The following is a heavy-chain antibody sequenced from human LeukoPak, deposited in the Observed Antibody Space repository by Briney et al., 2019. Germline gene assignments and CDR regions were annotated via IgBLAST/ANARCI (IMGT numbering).Heavy chain of an antibody. J-gene: IGHJ4*02. CDR3: ARDLYDYGDFGY. Sequence: SETLSLTCTVSGGSISSYYWSWIRPPPGKGLEWIGYIYYSGSTNYNPSLKSRVTISVDTSKNQFSLKLSSVTAADTAVYYCARDLYDYGDFGYWGQGTLVTVSS. CDR2: IYYSGST. D-gene: IGHD3-16*01. V-gene: IGHV4-59*01. CDR1: GGSISSYY.